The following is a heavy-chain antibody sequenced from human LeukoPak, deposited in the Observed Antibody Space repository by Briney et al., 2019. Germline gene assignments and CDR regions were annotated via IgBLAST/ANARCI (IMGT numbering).Heavy chain of an antibody. D-gene: IGHD3-22*01. V-gene: IGHV4-59*01. CDR2: IYYSGST. CDR1: GGSISSYY. J-gene: IGHJ6*02. CDR3: ARDRSTMMEDYGMDV. Sequence: SETLSLTCTVSGGSISSYYWSWIRQPPGKGLEWVGYIYYSGSTHYNPSLKSRVTISVDTSKNQFSLKLSSVTAADTAVYYCARDRSTMMEDYGMDVWGQGTTVTVSS.